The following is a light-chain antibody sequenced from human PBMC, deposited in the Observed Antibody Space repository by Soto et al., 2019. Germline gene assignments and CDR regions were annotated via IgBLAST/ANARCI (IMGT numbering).Light chain of an antibody. Sequence: DTQMTQSPSSVSASVGDRVTIPCRASQCISSWLAWYQQKPGRAPRLLTCTASSLQSGVPSRFSGSGSGTDFALTISSLQPEDFATYYCQQAASFPFTFGPGAKV. CDR2: TAS. CDR1: QCISSW. V-gene: IGKV1D-12*01. CDR3: QQAASFPFT. J-gene: IGKJ3*01.